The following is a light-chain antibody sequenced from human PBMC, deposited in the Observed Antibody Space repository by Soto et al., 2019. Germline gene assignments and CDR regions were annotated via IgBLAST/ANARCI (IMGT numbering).Light chain of an antibody. CDR1: QSVSSSY. Sequence: EIVLTQSPGTLSLSPGERATRSCRASQSVSSSYLAWYQQKPGQAPRLLIYGASSRATGIPDRFSGSGSGTDFTRTISILEPEDFAVYYCQQYGSSPGTFGQGTRLEIK. V-gene: IGKV3-20*01. CDR3: QQYGSSPGT. J-gene: IGKJ5*01. CDR2: GAS.